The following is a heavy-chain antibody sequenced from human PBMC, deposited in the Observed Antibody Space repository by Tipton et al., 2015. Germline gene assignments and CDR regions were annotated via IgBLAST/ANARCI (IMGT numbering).Heavy chain of an antibody. CDR1: AYSISTDYY. CDR2: ISHSGST. Sequence: TLSLTCAVSAYSISTDYYWVWIRQPPGKGLEWIGTISHSGSTYYTPSLKSRVTISADTSKNQFSLRLNSVTAADTAVYYCARDLEHGMDVWGQGTTVTVSS. V-gene: IGHV4-38-2*02. J-gene: IGHJ6*02. D-gene: IGHD5-24*01. CDR3: ARDLEHGMDV.